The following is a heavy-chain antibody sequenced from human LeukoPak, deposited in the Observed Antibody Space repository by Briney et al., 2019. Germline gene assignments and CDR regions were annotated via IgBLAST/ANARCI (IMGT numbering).Heavy chain of an antibody. Sequence: GGSLRLSCAASGFTFRTYNMNWVRQAPGKGLEWVSSISSSGSYIYYADSVKGRFTISRDNAKNSLYLQMNSLRAEDTAVYYCARDYFASGKGWWIDAFHIWGQGTMVTVSS. J-gene: IGHJ3*02. CDR2: ISSSGSYI. CDR1: GFTFRTYN. CDR3: ARDYFASGKGWWIDAFHI. D-gene: IGHD3-10*01. V-gene: IGHV3-21*01.